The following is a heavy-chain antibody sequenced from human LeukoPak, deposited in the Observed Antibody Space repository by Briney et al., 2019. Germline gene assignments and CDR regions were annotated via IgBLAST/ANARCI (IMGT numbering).Heavy chain of an antibody. V-gene: IGHV5-51*01. J-gene: IGHJ4*02. CDR2: IYPGDSDT. CDR1: GYTFTNYW. D-gene: IGHD6-6*01. CDR3: ARSNGYSSLHGSDY. Sequence: GESLKISCKGSGYTFTNYWIGWVRQMPGKGLEWMALIYPGDSDTRYSPSFQGQVTISADKSINTAYLQWSSLTASDTAMYYCARSNGYSSLHGSDYWGQGTLVTVSP.